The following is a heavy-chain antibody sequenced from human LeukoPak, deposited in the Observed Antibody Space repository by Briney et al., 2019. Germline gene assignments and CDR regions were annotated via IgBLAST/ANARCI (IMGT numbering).Heavy chain of an antibody. CDR3: ARGKRITMIVVVTYGGPFDY. V-gene: IGHV3-30-3*01. CDR2: ISYDGSNK. CDR1: GFTFSSYA. Sequence: GGSLRLSCAASGFTFSSYAMHWVRQAPGKGLEWVAVISYDGSNKYYADSVKGRFTISRDNSKSTLYLQMNSLRAEDTAVYYCARGKRITMIVVVTYGGPFDYWGQGTLVTVSS. J-gene: IGHJ4*02. D-gene: IGHD3-22*01.